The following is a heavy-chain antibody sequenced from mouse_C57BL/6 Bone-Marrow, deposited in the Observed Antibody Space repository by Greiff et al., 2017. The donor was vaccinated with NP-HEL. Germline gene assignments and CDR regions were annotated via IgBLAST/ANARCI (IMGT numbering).Heavy chain of an antibody. J-gene: IGHJ2*01. Sequence: EVNVVESGGGLVKPGGSLKLSCAASGFTFSSYAMSWVRQTPEKRLEWVATISDGGSYTYYPDNVKGRFTISRDNAKNNLYLQMSHLKSEDTAMYYCARDPLTYFDYWGQGTTLTVSS. V-gene: IGHV5-4*01. CDR3: ARDPLTYFDY. CDR1: GFTFSSYA. D-gene: IGHD4-1*01. CDR2: ISDGGSYT.